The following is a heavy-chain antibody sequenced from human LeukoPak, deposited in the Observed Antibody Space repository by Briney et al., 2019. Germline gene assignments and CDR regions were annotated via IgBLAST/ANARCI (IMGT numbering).Heavy chain of an antibody. CDR1: GGTFSSYT. CDR2: IIPILGIA. CDR3: ARDLNDFWSGNNWFDP. Sequence: GASVKVSCKASGGTFSSYTISWVRQAPGQGLEWMGRIIPILGIANYAQKFQGRVTITADKSTSTAYMELSSLRSEDTAVYYCARDLNDFWSGNNWFDPWGQGTLVTVSS. J-gene: IGHJ5*02. V-gene: IGHV1-69*04. D-gene: IGHD3-3*01.